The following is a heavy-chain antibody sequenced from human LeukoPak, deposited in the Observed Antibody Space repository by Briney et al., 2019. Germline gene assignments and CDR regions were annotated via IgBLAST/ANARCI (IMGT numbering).Heavy chain of an antibody. CDR3: AKEEAYGSGSPADHFDY. Sequence: GGSLRPSCAASGFTFSSYGMHWVRQAPGKGLEWVAVISYDGSNKYYADSVKGRFTISRDNSKNTLYLQMNSLRAEDTAVYYCAKEEAYGSGSPADHFDYWGQGTLVTVSS. D-gene: IGHD3-10*01. CDR1: GFTFSSYG. CDR2: ISYDGSNK. V-gene: IGHV3-30*18. J-gene: IGHJ4*02.